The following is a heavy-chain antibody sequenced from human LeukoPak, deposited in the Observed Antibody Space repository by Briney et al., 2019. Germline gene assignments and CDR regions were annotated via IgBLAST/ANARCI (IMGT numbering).Heavy chain of an antibody. CDR2: ISYDGSNK. CDR1: GFTFSSYG. Sequence: QPGGSLRLACAASGFTFSSYGMHWVRQAPGKGLEWVAVISYDGSNKYYADSVKGRFTISRDNSKNTLYLQMNSLRAEDTAVYYSAKVFDDYGDYWGQGTLVTVSS. V-gene: IGHV3-30*18. CDR3: AKVFDDYGDY. J-gene: IGHJ4*02.